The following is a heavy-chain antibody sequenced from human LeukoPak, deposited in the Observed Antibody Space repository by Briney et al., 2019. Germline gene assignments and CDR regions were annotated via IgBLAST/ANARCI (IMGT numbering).Heavy chain of an antibody. Sequence: ASVKVSCKASGYTFINYDINWERQASGQGLEWMGWMNPKNGNTGNAQKFQGRITMTRDISISTAYMELSSLGSEDTAVYYCARDPITAPTAFDPWGQGTLVTVSS. D-gene: IGHD6-13*01. CDR3: ARDPITAPTAFDP. J-gene: IGHJ5*02. CDR1: GYTFINYD. CDR2: MNPKNGNT. V-gene: IGHV1-8*01.